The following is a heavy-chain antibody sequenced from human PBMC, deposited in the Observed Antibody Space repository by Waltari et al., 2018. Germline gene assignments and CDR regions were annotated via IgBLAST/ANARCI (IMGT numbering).Heavy chain of an antibody. Sequence: QVQLVQSGAEVKKPGASVKVSCKVSGYTLTELSMPWVRQAPGKGLEWMGGFDPEDGETIYAQKFQGRVTMTEDTSTDTAYMELSSLRSEDTAVYYCETGPRGLQQLGYWGQGTLVTVSS. CDR3: ETGPRGLQQLGY. D-gene: IGHD6-13*01. CDR2: FDPEDGET. CDR1: GYTLTELS. J-gene: IGHJ4*02. V-gene: IGHV1-24*01.